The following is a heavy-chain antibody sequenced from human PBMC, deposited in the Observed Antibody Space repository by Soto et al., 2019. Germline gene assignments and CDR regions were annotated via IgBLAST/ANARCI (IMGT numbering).Heavy chain of an antibody. CDR1: GGSFSGYY. CDR2: INHSGST. D-gene: IGHD6-19*01. CDR3: ARGRRSQWLVPGVWFDP. V-gene: IGHV4-34*01. Sequence: SETLSLTCAVYGGSFSGYYWSWIRQPPGKGLEWIGEINHSGSTNYNPSLKSRVTISVDTSKNQFSLKLSSVTAADTAVYYCARGRRSQWLVPGVWFDPWGQGTLVTVSS. J-gene: IGHJ5*02.